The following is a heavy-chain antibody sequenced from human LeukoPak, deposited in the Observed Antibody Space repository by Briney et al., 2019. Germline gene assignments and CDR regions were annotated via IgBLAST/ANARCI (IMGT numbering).Heavy chain of an antibody. CDR2: IKEDGTVK. V-gene: IGHV3-7*03. D-gene: IGHD6-19*01. Sequence: GGSLRLSCTASGFTFRSHWMTWVRQPPGKGLEWVANIKEDGTVKYYVDSVKGRFTISRDNTKNIMYLEMNSLRADDTAVYFCARDSTWLLDYWGQGTLVTVSS. CDR1: GFTFRSHW. J-gene: IGHJ4*02. CDR3: ARDSTWLLDY.